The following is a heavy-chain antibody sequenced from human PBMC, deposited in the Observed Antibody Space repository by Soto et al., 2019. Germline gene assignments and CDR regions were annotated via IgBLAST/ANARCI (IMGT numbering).Heavy chain of an antibody. CDR2: IRNKDHSHTT. V-gene: IGHV3-72*01. CDR1: GLTFSDQH. D-gene: IGHD3-3*01. Sequence: EVQLVESGGGLVQPGGSLRLSCVVSGLTFSDQHMDWVRQTPGKGLEWIGRIRNKDHSHTTEYAASVKGRFTISRDDSKNSLYLIMNTLRTEDTAVYHCGRQGGWIHDFDGSDFWGQGTVVAVSS. CDR3: GRQGGWIHDFDGSDF. J-gene: IGHJ3*01.